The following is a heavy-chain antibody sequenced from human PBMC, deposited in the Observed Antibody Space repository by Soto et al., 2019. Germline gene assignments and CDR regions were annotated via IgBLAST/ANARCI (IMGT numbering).Heavy chain of an antibody. Sequence: GGSLRLSCAASGFTFSSYSMNWVRQAPGKGLEWISYILSNGATIFYADSVKGRFTISRDNAKNSLYLQMNSLRDEDTAVYYCARDSHSLDYWGQGTLVTVSS. CDR1: GFTFSSYS. J-gene: IGHJ4*02. V-gene: IGHV3-48*02. CDR2: ILSNGATI. CDR3: ARDSHSLDY.